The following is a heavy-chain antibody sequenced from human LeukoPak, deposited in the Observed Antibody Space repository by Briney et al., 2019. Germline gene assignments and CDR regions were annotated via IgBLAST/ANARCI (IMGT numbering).Heavy chain of an antibody. J-gene: IGHJ4*02. CDR1: GYSFTTYW. CDR3: AFGETGYFDDH. D-gene: IGHD3-10*01. CDR2: IYPGDSDT. Sequence: GESLKISCKGSGYSFTTYWIGWVRQMPGKGLEWMGIIYPGDSDTRYSPSFQGQVTISVDKSINVAYLQWSSLKASDTAMYYCAFGETGYFDDHWGQGTLVIVSS. V-gene: IGHV5-51*01.